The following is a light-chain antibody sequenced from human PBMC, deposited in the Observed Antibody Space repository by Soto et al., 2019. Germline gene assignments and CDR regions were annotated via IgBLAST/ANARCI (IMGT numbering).Light chain of an antibody. CDR2: GAS. Sequence: EIVLTQSPGTLSLSPGERATLSCRASQSVSSSYLAWYQQKPGQAPSLLIYGASSRSTGIPDRFSGSGSGADFTLTISRLEPEDFAVYYCQQYSSSPKYTFGQGTKLEIK. CDR3: QQYSSSPKYT. V-gene: IGKV3-20*01. CDR1: QSVSSSY. J-gene: IGKJ2*01.